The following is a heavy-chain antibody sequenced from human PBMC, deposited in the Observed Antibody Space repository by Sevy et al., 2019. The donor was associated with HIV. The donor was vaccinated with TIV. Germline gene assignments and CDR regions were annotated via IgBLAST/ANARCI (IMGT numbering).Heavy chain of an antibody. CDR3: AKRPTAA. CDR1: GFTLSDSG. J-gene: IGHJ5*02. Sequence: GESLKISCAASGFTLSDSGVQWVRQAPGKGLEWVAFIQVDGREKFYTDSVKGRFTISRDSSKNTVYLQMNSLRGEDTAVYYCAKRPTAAWGQGTLVTVSS. CDR2: IQVDGREK. V-gene: IGHV3-30*02.